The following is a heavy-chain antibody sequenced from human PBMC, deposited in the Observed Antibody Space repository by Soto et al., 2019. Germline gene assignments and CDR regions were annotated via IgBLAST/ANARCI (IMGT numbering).Heavy chain of an antibody. Sequence: SLRLSCAASGFTFEDYAMHWVRQAPGKGLEWVSGISWNSGSIGYADSVKGRFTISRDNAKNSLYLQMNSLRAEDTALYYCAKAKLEEYYYYGMDVWGQGTTVTVSS. CDR3: AKAKLEEYYYYGMDV. D-gene: IGHD1-26*01. CDR1: GFTFEDYA. J-gene: IGHJ6*02. V-gene: IGHV3-9*01. CDR2: ISWNSGSI.